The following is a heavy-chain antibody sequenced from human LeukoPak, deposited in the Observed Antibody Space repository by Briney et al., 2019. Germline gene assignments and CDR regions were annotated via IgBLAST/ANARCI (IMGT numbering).Heavy chain of an antibody. D-gene: IGHD2-2*01. J-gene: IGHJ4*02. CDR3: AKGSSRIGYHGAEVEF. V-gene: IGHV3-53*05. CDR1: GFTVSSNY. CDR2: IYSGGST. Sequence: GGSLRLSCAASGFTVSSNYMSWVRQAPGKGLEWVSVIYSGGSTYYADSVKGRFTISRDNSENTLYLQMNSLRPEDTAVYYCAKGSSRIGYHGAEVEFWGQGTLVTVSS.